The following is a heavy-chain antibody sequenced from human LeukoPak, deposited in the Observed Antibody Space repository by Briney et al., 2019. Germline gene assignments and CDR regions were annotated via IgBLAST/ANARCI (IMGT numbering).Heavy chain of an antibody. D-gene: IGHD5-24*01. J-gene: IGHJ4*02. V-gene: IGHV1-69*05. CDR3: ARMMVATNWGYFDY. CDR2: IIPIFCTA. Sequence: ASVKVSCKASGGTLSSYAISWVRQAPGHGLEWMGGIIPIFCTANYAQKFQGRVTITTDESTSTAYMELSSLRSEDTAVYYCARMMVATNWGYFDYWGQGTLVTVSS. CDR1: GGTLSSYA.